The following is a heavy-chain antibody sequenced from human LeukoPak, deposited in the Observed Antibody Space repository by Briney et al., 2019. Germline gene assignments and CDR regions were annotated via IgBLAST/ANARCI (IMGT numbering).Heavy chain of an antibody. D-gene: IGHD4-17*01. Sequence: GGSLRLSCAASGFTFSNYAMHWVRQAPGKGLEWVAVISYDGSNKYYADSVKGRFTISRDNAKNSVFLQMNSLRDEDTAVYYCARDYGDYGYYNYAMNVWGQGTTVTVSS. CDR3: ARDYGDYGYYNYAMNV. V-gene: IGHV3-30-3*01. J-gene: IGHJ6*02. CDR1: GFTFSNYA. CDR2: ISYDGSNK.